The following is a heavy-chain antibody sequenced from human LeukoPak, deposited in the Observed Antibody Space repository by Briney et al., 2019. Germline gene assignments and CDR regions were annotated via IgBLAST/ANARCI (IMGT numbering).Heavy chain of an antibody. CDR1: GFTFSSYA. J-gene: IGHJ4*02. Sequence: GGSLRLSSAASGFTFSSYAMSWVRKAPGKGLEWVSAISGGGGSTYYAASVKGRFTISRDNSRDTLYLQMNSLRAEDTAVYYCAKGYYDYVWGSYYFDYWGQGTLVTVSS. CDR3: AKGYYDYVWGSYYFDY. CDR2: ISGGGGST. V-gene: IGHV3-23*01. D-gene: IGHD3-16*01.